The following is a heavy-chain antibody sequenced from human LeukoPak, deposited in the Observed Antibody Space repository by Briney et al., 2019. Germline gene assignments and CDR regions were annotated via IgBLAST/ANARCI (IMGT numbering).Heavy chain of an antibody. Sequence: SETPSLTCAVYGGSFSGYYWSWIRQPPGKGLGWIGEINHSGSTNYNPSLKSRVTISVDTSKNQFSLKLSSVTAADTAVYYCARFVIVVPAAMGGRYNWFDPWGQGTLVTVSS. V-gene: IGHV4-34*01. J-gene: IGHJ5*02. D-gene: IGHD2-2*01. CDR3: ARFVIVVPAAMGGRYNWFDP. CDR2: INHSGST. CDR1: GGSFSGYY.